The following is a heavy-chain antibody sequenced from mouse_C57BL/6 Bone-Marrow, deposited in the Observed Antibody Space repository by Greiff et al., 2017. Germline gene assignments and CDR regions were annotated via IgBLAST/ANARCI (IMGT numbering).Heavy chain of an antibody. CDR3: ARKERDWYFYV. CDR2: INPGRGGT. CDR1: GYAFTNYL. V-gene: IGHV1-54*01. Sequence: QVQLQQSGAELVRPGTSVKVSCKASGYAFTNYLIEWVKQRPGQGLEWIGVINPGRGGTNYNEKFKGKATLTADKSSSTAYMQLSSLTSEDSAVYFCARKERDWYFYVWGTGTTLTVSS. J-gene: IGHJ1*03.